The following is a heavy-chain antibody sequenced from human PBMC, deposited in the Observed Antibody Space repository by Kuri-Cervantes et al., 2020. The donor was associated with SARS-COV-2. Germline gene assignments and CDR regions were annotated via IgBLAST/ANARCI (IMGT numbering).Heavy chain of an antibody. V-gene: IGHV3-74*01. CDR1: GFTFSGHR. Sequence: GESLKISCAASGFTFSGHRIHWVRQAPGKGLVWVSRINPDGSYTNNADSVKGRFTLSRDNAKNMLFLQMNSLRAEDTAVYYCAKDAHSSGWYDYWGQGTLVTVSS. D-gene: IGHD6-19*01. J-gene: IGHJ4*02. CDR3: AKDAHSSGWYDY. CDR2: INPDGSYT.